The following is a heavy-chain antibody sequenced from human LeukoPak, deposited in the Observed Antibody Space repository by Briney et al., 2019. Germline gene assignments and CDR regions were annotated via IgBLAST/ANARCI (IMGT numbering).Heavy chain of an antibody. CDR3: ARDGNWYYYYGMDV. J-gene: IGHJ6*02. Sequence: PGRSLRLSCAASGFTFSSYAMHWVRQAPGKGLEWVAVISYDESNKYYADSVKGRFTISRDNSKNMLYLQMNSLRAEDSAVYYCARDGNWYYYYGMDVWGQGTTVTVSS. CDR1: GFTFSSYA. D-gene: IGHD4-23*01. CDR2: ISYDESNK. V-gene: IGHV3-30*04.